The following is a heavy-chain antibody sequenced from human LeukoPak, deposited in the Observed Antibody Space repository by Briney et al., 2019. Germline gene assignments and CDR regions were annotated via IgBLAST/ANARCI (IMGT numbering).Heavy chain of an antibody. D-gene: IGHD2-2*01. CDR1: GYRFTSYD. V-gene: IGHV1-46*01. CDR3: ARDGPTAAPFDY. CDR2: INPSGGST. J-gene: IGHJ4*02. Sequence: ASVNVSCKASGYRFTSYDMHWVRQAPGQGLEWMGIINPSGGSTSYAQRFQGRVAMTRDTSTTTVYMEVNSLTSENTAGYFCARDGPTAAPFDYWGQGTLVTVSS.